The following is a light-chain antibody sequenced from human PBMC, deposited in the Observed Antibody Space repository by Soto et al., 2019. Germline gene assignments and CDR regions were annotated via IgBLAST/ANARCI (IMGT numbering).Light chain of an antibody. V-gene: IGLV8-61*01. Sequence: QTVVTQEPSFSVSPGATVTLTCGLSSGSVSTNNYPSWYQQTPGQAPRTLISTTYTRSSGVPDRFSASILGNKAALTITGAQADDESDYYCVLYMGSGIWVFGGGTKLTVL. CDR2: TTY. J-gene: IGLJ3*02. CDR3: VLYMGSGIWV. CDR1: SGSVSTNNY.